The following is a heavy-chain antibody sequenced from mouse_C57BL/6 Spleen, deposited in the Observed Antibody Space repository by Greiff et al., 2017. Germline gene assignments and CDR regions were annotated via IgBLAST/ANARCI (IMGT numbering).Heavy chain of an antibody. CDR3: AMNYDGYYGY. Sequence: VQLQQPGAELVRPGSSVKLSCKASGYTFTSYWMHWVKQRPIQGLEWIGNIDPSDSETHYNQKFKDKATLPVDKSSSTAYMQRSSLTSEDSAVYYCAMNYDGYYGYWGQGTTLSVSS. D-gene: IGHD1-1*01. CDR1: GYTFTSYW. J-gene: IGHJ2*01. V-gene: IGHV1-52*01. CDR2: IDPSDSET.